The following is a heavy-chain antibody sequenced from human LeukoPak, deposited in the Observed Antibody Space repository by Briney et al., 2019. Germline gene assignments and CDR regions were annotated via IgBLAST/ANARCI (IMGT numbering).Heavy chain of an antibody. CDR3: ARVQNIYSSSWYVPYYYMDV. J-gene: IGHJ6*03. Sequence: SETLSLTCTVSGGSISSSSYYWGWIRQPPGKGLEWIGSVYYNGNTYYNPSLKSRVTTSVDTSKNQFSLKLSSVTAADTAVYYCARVQNIYSSSWYVPYYYMDVWGKGTTVTVSS. CDR1: GGSISSSSYY. CDR2: VYYNGNT. D-gene: IGHD6-13*01. V-gene: IGHV4-39*07.